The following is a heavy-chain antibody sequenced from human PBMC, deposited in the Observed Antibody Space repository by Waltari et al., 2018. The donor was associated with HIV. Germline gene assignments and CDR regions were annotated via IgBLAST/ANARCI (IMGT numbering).Heavy chain of an antibody. D-gene: IGHD6-19*01. CDR2: ISYYGGNK. CDR3: AKGASGWSPGY. J-gene: IGHJ4*02. CDR1: GFTFRSYA. V-gene: IGHV3-30*18. Sequence: QVQLVESGVGLFQPGRSLRLSCAASGFTFRSYAMHWVRQVPGTVLEWVAVISYYGGNKYYADAVKVRFTISRDNSKNTLYLQMNSLRAEDTAVYYCAKGASGWSPGYWGQGTLVTVSS.